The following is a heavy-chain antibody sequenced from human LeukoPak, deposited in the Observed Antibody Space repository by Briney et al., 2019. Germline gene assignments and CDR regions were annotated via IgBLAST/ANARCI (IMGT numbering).Heavy chain of an antibody. J-gene: IGHJ6*03. V-gene: IGHV4-38-2*02. CDR2: IYHSGST. CDR3: ARTPLATTKYYYYYYMDV. D-gene: IGHD5-24*01. CDR1: GYSISSGYY. Sequence: SETLSLTCTVSGYSISSGYYWGWIRQPPGKGLEWIGGIYHSGSTYYNPSLKSRVTISVDTSKNQFSLKLSSVTAADTAVYYCARTPLATTKYYYYYYMDVWGKGTTVTVSS.